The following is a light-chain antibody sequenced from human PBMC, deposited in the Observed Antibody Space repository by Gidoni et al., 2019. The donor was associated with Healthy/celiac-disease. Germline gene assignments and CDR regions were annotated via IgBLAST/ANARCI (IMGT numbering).Light chain of an antibody. CDR1: QSVSSS. Sequence: EIVLTQSPATLSLSPGERATLSCRASQSVSSSLAWYQQKPGQAPRLLIYDASNRATGIPARFSGSGYGTDFTLTISSLEPEDFAVYYCQQRRGPFGPGTKVDIK. J-gene: IGKJ3*01. CDR2: DAS. CDR3: QQRRGP. V-gene: IGKV3-11*01.